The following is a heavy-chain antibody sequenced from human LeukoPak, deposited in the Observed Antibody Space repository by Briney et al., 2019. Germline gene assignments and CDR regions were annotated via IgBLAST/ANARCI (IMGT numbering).Heavy chain of an antibody. Sequence: GGSLRLSCAASGFTFSDYYMSWIRQAPGKGLEWVSYISSSGSTIYYADSVKGRFTISRDNAKNSLYLQMNSLRAEDTAVYYCARDVHIVVVTAPFDYRGQGTLVTVSS. CDR2: ISSSGSTI. CDR1: GFTFSDYY. CDR3: ARDVHIVVVTAPFDY. V-gene: IGHV3-11*01. J-gene: IGHJ4*02. D-gene: IGHD2-21*02.